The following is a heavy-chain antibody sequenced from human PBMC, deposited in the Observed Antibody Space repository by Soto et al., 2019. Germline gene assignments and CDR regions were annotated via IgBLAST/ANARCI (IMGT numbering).Heavy chain of an antibody. J-gene: IGHJ5*01. Sequence: GGSLRLSCAASGFTFSTYTMNWVRQAPGKGLEWISSISSGSSYIYYAGSVKGRFTISRDNAKNSLFLQMNSLRADDTAVYYCARDILSGGAYPDSWGQGTKVTV. CDR3: ARDILSGGAYPDS. V-gene: IGHV3-21*01. D-gene: IGHD3-10*01. CDR2: ISSGSSYI. CDR1: GFTFSTYT.